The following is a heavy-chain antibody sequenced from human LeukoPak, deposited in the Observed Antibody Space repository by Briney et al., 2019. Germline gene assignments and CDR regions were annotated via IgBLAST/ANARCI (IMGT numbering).Heavy chain of an antibody. V-gene: IGHV3-53*01. D-gene: IGHD6-19*01. J-gene: IGHJ4*02. CDR2: IYSGGST. Sequence: PGGSLRLSCAASGFTVGSNYMSWVRQAPGKGLQWVSVIYSGGSTYYADSVKGRFTISRDNSKNTLYLQMISLRAEDTAVYYCTRDKSSGCFDWGQGTLVTVSS. CDR3: TRDKSSGCFD. CDR1: GFTVGSNY.